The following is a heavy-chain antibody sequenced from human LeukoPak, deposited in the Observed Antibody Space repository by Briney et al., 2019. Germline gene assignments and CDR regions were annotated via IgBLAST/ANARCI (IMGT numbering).Heavy chain of an antibody. J-gene: IGHJ6*02. V-gene: IGHV1-8*01. CDR3: ARGDDYYGSGSYYR. Sequence: ASVKVSCKASGYTFTNYDINWVRQATGQGLEWMGWMNPNSGNTGYAQKFQGRVTMTRNTSISTAYMELSSLRSEDTAVYYCARGDDYYGSGSYYRWGQGTTVTVSS. CDR2: MNPNSGNT. CDR1: GYTFTNYD. D-gene: IGHD3-10*01.